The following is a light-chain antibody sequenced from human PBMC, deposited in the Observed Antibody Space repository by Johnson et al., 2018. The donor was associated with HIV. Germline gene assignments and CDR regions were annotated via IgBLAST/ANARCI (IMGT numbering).Light chain of an antibody. J-gene: IGLJ1*01. CDR1: NSNIGSNT. V-gene: IGLV1-44*01. CDR2: SHS. Sequence: QPVLTQPPSTSGTPGQRVTISCSGSNSNIGSNTVNWHHQVSGTAPKLLIYSHSQRPSGVPDRFSGSTSGTSASLAISGLQSEDEADYYCATWSGSLNFGTGTKVTVL. CDR3: ATWSGSLN.